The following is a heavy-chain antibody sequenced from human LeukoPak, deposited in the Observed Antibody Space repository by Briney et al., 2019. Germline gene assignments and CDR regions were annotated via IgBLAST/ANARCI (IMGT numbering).Heavy chain of an antibody. D-gene: IGHD6-13*01. Sequence: GGSLTLSCAASGFTFSSYSMNWVRQAPGKGLEWVSSISSSSSYIYYADSVKGRFTISRDNAKNSLYLQMNSLRAEDTAVYYCARDKARQQQQLGGLWGQGTLVTVSS. CDR1: GFTFSSYS. V-gene: IGHV3-21*01. CDR2: ISSSSSYI. J-gene: IGHJ4*02. CDR3: ARDKARQQQQLGGL.